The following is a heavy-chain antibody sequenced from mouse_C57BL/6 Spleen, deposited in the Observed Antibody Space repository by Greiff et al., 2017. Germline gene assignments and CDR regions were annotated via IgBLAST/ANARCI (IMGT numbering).Heavy chain of an antibody. J-gene: IGHJ2*01. CDR1: GFTFSSYG. Sequence: EVMLVESGGDLVKPGGSLKLSCAASGFTFSSYGMSWVRQTPDKRLEWVATISSGGSYTYYPDSVKGRFTISRDNAKNTLYLQMSSLKSEDTAMYYCARHGSTTITTVDYWGQGTTLTVSS. D-gene: IGHD2-4*01. V-gene: IGHV5-6*01. CDR2: ISSGGSYT. CDR3: ARHGSTTITTVDY.